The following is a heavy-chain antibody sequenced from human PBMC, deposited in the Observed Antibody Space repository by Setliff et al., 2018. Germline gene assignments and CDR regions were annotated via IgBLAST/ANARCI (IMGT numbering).Heavy chain of an antibody. CDR3: ARHRIAAAVHMDV. V-gene: IGHV4-39*07. D-gene: IGHD6-13*01. CDR2: IYYTGIT. J-gene: IGHJ6*03. CDR1: GDSINSYPYY. Sequence: SETLSLTCTVSGDSINSYPYYWGWIRQPPGKGLEWIGNIYYTGITYYNPSLKSRVTISVDTSKNHFSLKLTSVTAADTAVYYCARHRIAAAVHMDVWGKGTTVTVSS.